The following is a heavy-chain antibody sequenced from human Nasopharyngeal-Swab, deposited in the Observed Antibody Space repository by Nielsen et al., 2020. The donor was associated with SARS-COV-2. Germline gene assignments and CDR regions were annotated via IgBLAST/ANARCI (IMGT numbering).Heavy chain of an antibody. CDR2: IGGSGRST. V-gene: IGHV3-23*01. CDR1: GFTFSTYA. CDR3: AKDSGAGFCDGGSCFPTNH. D-gene: IGHD2-15*01. J-gene: IGHJ5*02. Sequence: GESLKISCTASGFTFSTYAMSWVRQAPGKGLEWVSGIGGSGRSTYYADSVKGRFTISRDNSKNTLYLQMNSLRAEDTAVYYCAKDSGAGFCDGGSCFPTNHWGQGTLVTVSS.